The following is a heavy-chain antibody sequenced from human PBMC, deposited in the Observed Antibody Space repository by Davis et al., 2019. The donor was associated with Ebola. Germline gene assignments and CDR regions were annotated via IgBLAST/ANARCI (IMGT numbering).Heavy chain of an antibody. CDR2: ISGTRGST. J-gene: IGHJ5*01. V-gene: IGHV3-23*01. Sequence: PGGSLRLSCAASGFTFSSYGMSWVRQAPGKGLEWVSAISGTRGSTHYADSVKGRFTISRDFSKNTLYLEMNSLKVDDTAIYYCAKDGSSGTWDSWGQGTLVTVSS. CDR3: AKDGSSGTWDS. CDR1: GFTFSSYG. D-gene: IGHD6-19*01.